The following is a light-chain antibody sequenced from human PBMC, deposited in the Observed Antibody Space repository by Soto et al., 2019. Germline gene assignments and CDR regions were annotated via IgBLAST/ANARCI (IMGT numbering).Light chain of an antibody. CDR3: QQYNNWPFT. V-gene: IGKV3-15*01. Sequence: EIVMTQSPATLSVSPGERATLSCRASQSVSSNLAWYQQKPGQAPRLLIYGASTRATGIPARFSGSGSGTAFTLTISSLQSEDFAVYYCQQYNNWPFTFGHGTKVDIK. CDR2: GAS. CDR1: QSVSSN. J-gene: IGKJ3*01.